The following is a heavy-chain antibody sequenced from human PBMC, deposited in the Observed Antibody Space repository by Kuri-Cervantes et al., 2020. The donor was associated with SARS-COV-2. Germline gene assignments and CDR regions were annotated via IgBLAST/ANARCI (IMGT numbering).Heavy chain of an antibody. CDR2: IIPIFGIA. CDR3: ASSQQWLATPLLQEVSYYYMDV. J-gene: IGHJ6*03. CDR1: GGTFSSYA. Sequence: SVKVSCKASGGTFSSYAISWVRQAPGQGLEWMGGIIPIFGIANYAQKFQGGVTITADKSTSTAYMELSSLRSEDTAVYYCASSQQWLATPLLQEVSYYYMDVWGKGTTVTVSS. D-gene: IGHD6-19*01. V-gene: IGHV1-69*10.